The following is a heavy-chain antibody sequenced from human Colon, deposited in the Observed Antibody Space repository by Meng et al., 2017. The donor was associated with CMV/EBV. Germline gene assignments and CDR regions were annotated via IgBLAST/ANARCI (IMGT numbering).Heavy chain of an antibody. J-gene: IGHJ5*01. CDR2: IKGDGTEE. D-gene: IGHD3-16*01. Sequence: GESLKISCAASGFIFNTYWMSWVRQAPGKGLEWVANIKGDGTEEYYVDSVKGRFTISRDNAKNSLYLQMNSLRVEDTALYYCRTGHYDRAWGHGTLVTVSS. CDR3: RTGHYDRA. CDR1: GFIFNTYW. V-gene: IGHV3-7*01.